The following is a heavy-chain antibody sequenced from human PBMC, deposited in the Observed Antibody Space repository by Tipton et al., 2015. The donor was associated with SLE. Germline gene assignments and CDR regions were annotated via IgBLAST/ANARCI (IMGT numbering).Heavy chain of an antibody. V-gene: IGHV4-34*01. CDR2: INHSGST. J-gene: IGHJ6*03. CDR1: GGSISSYY. CDR3: ARDFTNPYYYYMDA. Sequence: TLSLTCTVSGGSISSYYWSWIRQPPGKGLEWIGEINHSGSTNYNPSLKSRVTISVDTSKNQFSLKLSSVTAADTAVYYCARDFTNPYYYYMDAWGKGTTVTVSS.